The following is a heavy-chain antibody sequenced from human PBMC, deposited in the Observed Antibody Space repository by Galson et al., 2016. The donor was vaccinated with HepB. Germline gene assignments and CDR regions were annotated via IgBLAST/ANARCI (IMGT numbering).Heavy chain of an antibody. V-gene: IGHV3-23*01. D-gene: IGHD1-26*01. J-gene: IGHJ6*04. CDR1: GFSFSSYG. CDR2: ISRSGDST. CDR3: VQGSTAPAV. Sequence: SLRLSCAASGFSFSSYGVTWVRQAPGKGLEVVSSISRSGDSTDYADSVKGRFTISRDNSKNTLSLQMNSLRADDAAVYYCVQGSTAPAVWGKGTTVTVSS.